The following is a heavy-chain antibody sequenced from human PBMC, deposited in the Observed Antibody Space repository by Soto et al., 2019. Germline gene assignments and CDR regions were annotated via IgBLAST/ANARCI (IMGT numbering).Heavy chain of an antibody. Sequence: GGSLRLSCAAAGFTFSSYTIHWVRQAPGKGLEWVAVISHDGSHKYYADFVKGRFTISRVNSKNTVYLQTNSLRAEDTAVYYCARAPAPDYGGVGDYWGQGTLVTVSS. V-gene: IGHV3-30-3*01. CDR2: ISHDGSHK. CDR1: GFTFSSYT. CDR3: ARAPAPDYGGVGDY. J-gene: IGHJ4*02. D-gene: IGHD4-17*01.